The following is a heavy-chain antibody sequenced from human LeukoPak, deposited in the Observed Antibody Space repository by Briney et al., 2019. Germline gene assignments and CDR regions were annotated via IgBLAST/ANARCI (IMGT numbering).Heavy chain of an antibody. V-gene: IGHV3-21*04. CDR2: ISSSSSYI. CDR3: ARDLTAMARNFDY. J-gene: IGHJ4*02. CDR1: GFTFSSYS. D-gene: IGHD5-18*01. Sequence: PGGSLRLSCAASGFTFSSYSMNWVRQAPGKGLEWVSSISSSSSYIYYADSVKGRFTISRDNAKNSLYLQMNSLRAEDTAVYYCARDLTAMARNFDYWAREPWSPSPQ.